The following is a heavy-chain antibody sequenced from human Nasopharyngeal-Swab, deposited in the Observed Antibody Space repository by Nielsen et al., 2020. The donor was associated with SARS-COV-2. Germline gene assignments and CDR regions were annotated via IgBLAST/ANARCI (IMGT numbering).Heavy chain of an antibody. CDR3: ARTTMVRGVIFIYYYGMDV. CDR2: INTNTGNP. Sequence: ASVKVSCKASGYTFTSYAMNWVRQAPGQGLEWMGWINTNTGNPTYAQGFTGRFVFSLDTSVSTAYLQISSLKAEDTAVYYCARTTMVRGVIFIYYYGMDVWGQGTTVTVPS. CDR1: GYTFTSYA. D-gene: IGHD3-10*01. V-gene: IGHV7-4-1*02. J-gene: IGHJ6*02.